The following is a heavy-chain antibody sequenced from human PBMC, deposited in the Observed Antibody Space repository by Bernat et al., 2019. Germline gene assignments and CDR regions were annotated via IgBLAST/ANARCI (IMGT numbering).Heavy chain of an antibody. Sequence: QVQLVQSGAEVKKPGSSVKVSCKASGGTFSSYAISWVRQAPGQGLEWMGRIIPILGIANYAQKFQGRVKITADKSTSTAYMELSSLRSEDTAVYYCARGVVGATLGDDAFDIWGQGTMVTVSS. CDR1: GGTFSSYA. CDR3: ARGVVGATLGDDAFDI. J-gene: IGHJ3*02. D-gene: IGHD1-26*01. V-gene: IGHV1-69*04. CDR2: IIPILGIA.